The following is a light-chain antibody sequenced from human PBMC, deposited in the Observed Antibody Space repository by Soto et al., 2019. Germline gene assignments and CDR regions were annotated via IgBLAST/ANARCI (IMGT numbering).Light chain of an antibody. CDR2: RTS. J-gene: IGKJ4*01. Sequence: IVMTQSPATLSVSPGERATLSGRASQSISSNLAWYQQKPGQAPRLLMFRTSSRATGFPARFSGSGSGTEFNLTISSLQSEDFGVYYCQQYNNWPRATFGGGTKVDIK. CDR1: QSISSN. CDR3: QQYNNWPRAT. V-gene: IGKV3-15*01.